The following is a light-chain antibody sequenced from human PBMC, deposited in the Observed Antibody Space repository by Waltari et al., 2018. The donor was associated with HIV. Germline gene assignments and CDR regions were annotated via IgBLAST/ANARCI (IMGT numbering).Light chain of an antibody. CDR2: TND. J-gene: IGLJ3*02. V-gene: IGLV1-44*01. CDR3: ATWDDSLNGWV. Sequence: QSVLTQPPSASGTTGPRVTIPCSGTSSNTGSNTVSWYQQVPGTAPKVRIYTNDDRPSGVPDRFSGSKSGTSASLAISGLQSEDEADYYCATWDDSLNGWVFGGGTKVTVL. CDR1: SSNTGSNT.